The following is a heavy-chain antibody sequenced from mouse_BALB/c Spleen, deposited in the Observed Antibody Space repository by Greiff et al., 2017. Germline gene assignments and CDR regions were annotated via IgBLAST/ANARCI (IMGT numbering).Heavy chain of an antibody. J-gene: IGHJ4*01. CDR1: GFTFSDYY. D-gene: IGHD1-1*01. CDR2: ISDGGSYT. V-gene: IGHV5-4*02. Sequence: DVQLVESGGGLVKPGGSLKLSCAASGFTFSDYYMYWVRQTPEKRLEWVATISDGGSYTYYPDSVKGRFTISRDNAKNNLYLQMSSLKSEDTAMYYCARGGYYGSKAMDYWGQGTSVTVSS. CDR3: ARGGYYGSKAMDY.